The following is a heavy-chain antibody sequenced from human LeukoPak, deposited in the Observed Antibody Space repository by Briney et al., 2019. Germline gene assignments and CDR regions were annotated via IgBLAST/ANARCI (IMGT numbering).Heavy chain of an antibody. CDR3: AKDSNSGYVSVGPNF. CDR2: VRYDGSNE. J-gene: IGHJ4*02. CDR1: GFVFSNYG. V-gene: IGHV3-30*02. D-gene: IGHD5-12*01. Sequence: GGSLRLSCAASGFVFSNYGMHWVRQAPGKGPEWVAFVRYDGSNEYYADSVKGRFTISRDNSKNTLYLQMNSLTTEDTGVYSCAKDSNSGYVSVGPNFWGRGTLVTVSS.